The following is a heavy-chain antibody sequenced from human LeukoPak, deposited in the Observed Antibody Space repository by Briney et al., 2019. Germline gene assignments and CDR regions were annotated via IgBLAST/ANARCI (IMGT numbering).Heavy chain of an antibody. CDR2: ISQNGYT. CDR3: TRHDVVAVIGHGMAV. D-gene: IGHD2-15*01. J-gene: IGHJ6*02. Sequence: SETLSLTCTVSAASIGSYYWSWSRQPRGKGLEWIGYISQNGYTKYTPSLKSRVTISRATPENQSSLILSSGTAADTAVYYWTRHDVVAVIGHGMAVWGQGTTVTVSS. CDR1: AASIGSYY. V-gene: IGHV4-59*08.